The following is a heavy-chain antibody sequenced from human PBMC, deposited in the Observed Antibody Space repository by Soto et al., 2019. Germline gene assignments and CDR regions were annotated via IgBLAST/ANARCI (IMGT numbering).Heavy chain of an antibody. Sequence: QVQLQQWGAGLLKPSETLSLTCAVYGGSFSGYYWSWIRQPPGKGLEWIGEINHSGSTNYNPSLRSRFTISVDASKVQFSLRVSSVTAADTAVYYCASSRGKVLWFGGGYYGMDVWGQGTTVTVSS. D-gene: IGHD3-10*01. CDR3: ASSRGKVLWFGGGYYGMDV. CDR1: GGSFSGYY. V-gene: IGHV4-34*01. CDR2: INHSGST. J-gene: IGHJ6*02.